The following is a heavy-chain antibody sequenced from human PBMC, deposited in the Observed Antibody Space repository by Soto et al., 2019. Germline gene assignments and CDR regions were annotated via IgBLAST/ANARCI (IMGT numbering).Heavy chain of an antibody. CDR1: GGSFSGYY. D-gene: IGHD2-15*01. J-gene: IGHJ5*02. Sequence: SEILSLTCAVYGGSFSGYYWSWIRQPPGKGLEWIGEINHSGSTNYNPSLKSRVTISVDTSKNQFSLKLSSVTAADTAVYYCARVYVVVVAAMLVGPFDPWGQGTLVTVSS. CDR2: INHSGST. V-gene: IGHV4-34*01. CDR3: ARVYVVVVAAMLVGPFDP.